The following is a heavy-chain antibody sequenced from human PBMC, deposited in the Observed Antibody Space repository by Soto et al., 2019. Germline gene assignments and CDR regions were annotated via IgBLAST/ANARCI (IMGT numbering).Heavy chain of an antibody. CDR1: GGSFSGYY. V-gene: IGHV4-34*01. Sequence: SEILSLTCAVYGGSFSGYYWSWIRQPPGTGLEWIGEINHSGSTNYNPFLKSRVTISVDTSKNQFSLKLSSVTAADTAVYYCAKTARGNWNYPPISVWGQVTLVTVSS. D-gene: IGHD1-7*01. CDR2: INHSGST. CDR3: AKTARGNWNYPPISV. J-gene: IGHJ4*02.